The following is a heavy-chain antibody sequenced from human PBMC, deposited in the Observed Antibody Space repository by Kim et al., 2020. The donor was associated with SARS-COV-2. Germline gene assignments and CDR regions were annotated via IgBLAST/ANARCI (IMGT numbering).Heavy chain of an antibody. CDR2: IKQDGSEK. D-gene: IGHD3-10*01. CDR3: ARALLSSEGY. CDR1: GFTFSAYW. J-gene: IGHJ4*02. Sequence: GGSLRLSCAASGFTFSAYWVIWVRQAPGKGLEGVANIKQDGSEKNYVDSVKGRFTISRDNAKNSLYLHMNNLSVEDTAVYYCARALLSSEGYWGQGVLVT. V-gene: IGHV3-7*03.